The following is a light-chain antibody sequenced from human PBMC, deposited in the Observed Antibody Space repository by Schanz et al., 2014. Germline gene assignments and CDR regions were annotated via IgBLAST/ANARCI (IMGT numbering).Light chain of an antibody. Sequence: QSALTQPASVSGSPGQSITISCTGTSSDVGSYNLVSWYQHHPGKAPKLMVYEGSKRPSGVSNRFSGSKSGTSASLAITGLQAEDEADYYCQTYDISLSAWVFGGGTKLTVL. CDR1: SSDVGSYNL. CDR2: EGS. J-gene: IGLJ3*02. CDR3: QTYDISLSAWV. V-gene: IGLV2-14*02.